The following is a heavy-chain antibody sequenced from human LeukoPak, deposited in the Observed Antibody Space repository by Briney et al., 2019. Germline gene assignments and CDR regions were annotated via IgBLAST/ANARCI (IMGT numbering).Heavy chain of an antibody. Sequence: PSETLSLTCTVSGGSISSGSYYWGWIRQPPGKGLEWIGTAYYSGSTYSSPSLRSRVSISVDTSKNQFSLRLASVTAADTAVYYCARLDCASVMCSFDYWGQGTLVTVSS. J-gene: IGHJ4*02. CDR2: AYYSGST. D-gene: IGHD5/OR15-5a*01. CDR1: GGSISSGSYY. CDR3: ARLDCASVMCSFDY. V-gene: IGHV4-39*01.